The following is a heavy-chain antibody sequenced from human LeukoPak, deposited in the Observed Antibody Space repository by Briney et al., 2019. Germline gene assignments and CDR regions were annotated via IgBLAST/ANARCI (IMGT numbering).Heavy chain of an antibody. J-gene: IGHJ4*02. CDR2: ISWNGRNT. V-gene: IGHV3-20*04. CDR1: GFTFDDYD. CDR3: ARDENYYDSSGYYYGGGFDY. D-gene: IGHD3-22*01. Sequence: GGSLRLSCAASGFTFDDYDLNWVRQAPGKGLEWVSGISWNGRNTAYAESLKGRFTISRDNAKNSLYLQMNSLRAEDTAVYYCARDENYYDSSGYYYGGGFDYWGQGTLVTVSS.